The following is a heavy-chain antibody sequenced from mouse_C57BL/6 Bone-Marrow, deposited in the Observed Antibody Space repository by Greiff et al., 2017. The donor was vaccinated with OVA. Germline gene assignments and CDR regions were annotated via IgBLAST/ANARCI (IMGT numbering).Heavy chain of an antibody. CDR1: GYTFTDHT. CDR3: SREDLDLYAMDY. V-gene: IGHV1-78*01. Sequence: AQLQQSDPELVKPGASVKISCTVSGYTFTDHTIHWMKQRPEQGLEWIGYIYPRDGSTKYNEKFKGKATLTADNSSSTAFIHLNSLTSEDAAVYDDSREDLDLYAMDYWGQGTSVTVSS. CDR2: IYPRDGST. J-gene: IGHJ4*01.